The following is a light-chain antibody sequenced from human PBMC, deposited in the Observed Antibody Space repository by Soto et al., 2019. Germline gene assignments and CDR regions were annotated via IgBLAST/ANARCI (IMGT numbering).Light chain of an antibody. J-gene: IGLJ1*01. CDR3: SSYTSTTSYV. V-gene: IGLV2-14*03. CDR2: DVS. Sequence: QSALTQPASVSDSPGQSITISCIGTSSDIGSSNHVSWHQQHPGQAPKLMIYDVSYRPSGVSNRFSGSKTGNTASLIISRLQAEDEADYYCSSYTSTTSYVFGSGTKLTVL. CDR1: SSDIGSSNH.